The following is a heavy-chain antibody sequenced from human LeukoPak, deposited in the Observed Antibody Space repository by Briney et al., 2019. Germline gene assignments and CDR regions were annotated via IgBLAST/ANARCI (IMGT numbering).Heavy chain of an antibody. J-gene: IGHJ4*02. CDR3: ARVAAHVDC. CDR1: GGSISSYY. Sequence: SETLSLTCTVSGGSISSYYWSWIRQPPGKGLEWIGYIYYSGSTNYNPSLKSRVTISVDTSKNQFSLKLSSVTAADTAVYYCARVAAHVDCWGQGTLVTVSS. D-gene: IGHD6-13*01. CDR2: IYYSGST. V-gene: IGHV4-59*01.